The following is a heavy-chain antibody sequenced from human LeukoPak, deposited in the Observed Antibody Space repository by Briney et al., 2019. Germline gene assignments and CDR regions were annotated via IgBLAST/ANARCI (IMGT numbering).Heavy chain of an antibody. J-gene: IGHJ3*02. Sequence: GGSLRLSCAASGFTFSDSAMTWVRQAPGKGLEWVSLISASGVSTYYADSVKGRFTISRDNAKNTLYLQMNSLRAEDTAVYYCAKDHYVSGRYDAFDIWGQGTMVTVSS. CDR1: GFTFSDSA. CDR2: ISASGVST. V-gene: IGHV3-23*01. CDR3: AKDHYVSGRYDAFDI. D-gene: IGHD3-10*01.